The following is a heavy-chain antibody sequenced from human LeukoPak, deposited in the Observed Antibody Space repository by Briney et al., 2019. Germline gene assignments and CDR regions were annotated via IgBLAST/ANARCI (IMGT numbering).Heavy chain of an antibody. J-gene: IGHJ6*03. CDR1: AGSISSSY. V-gene: IGHV4-59*01. D-gene: IGHD2-21*01. CDR3: ATILPVNYYMDV. CDR2: IYYNGHT. Sequence: SETLSLTCTVSAGSISSSYWSWIRQPPGKGLESIGYIYYNGHTNYNPSLKSRVTISVDTSKNQFTLKLSPVTAADTAVYYCATILPVNYYMDVWGKGTTVTVSS.